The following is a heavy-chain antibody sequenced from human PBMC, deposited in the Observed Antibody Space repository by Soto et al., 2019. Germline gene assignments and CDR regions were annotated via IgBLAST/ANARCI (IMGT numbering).Heavy chain of an antibody. CDR2: ISYDGSNK. V-gene: IGHV3-30-3*01. CDR3: ARDPGYCSGGSCYYFDY. J-gene: IGHJ4*02. CDR1: GFTFSSYA. Sequence: QVQLVESGGGVVQPGRSLRLSCAASGFTFSSYAMHWVRQAPGKGLEWMAVISYDGSNKYYADSVKGRFTISRDNSKNTLYLQMNSLRAEDTAVYYCARDPGYCSGGSCYYFDYWGQGTLVTVSS. D-gene: IGHD2-15*01.